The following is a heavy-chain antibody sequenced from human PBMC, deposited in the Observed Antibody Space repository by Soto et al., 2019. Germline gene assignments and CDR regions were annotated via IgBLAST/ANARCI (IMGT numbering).Heavy chain of an antibody. J-gene: IGHJ3*02. CDR1: GFTFRSYG. Sequence: GGALRLSCSASGFTFRSYGMHWVRQAPGKGLEWVAVIWYDGSNKYYADSVKGRFTISRDNSKNTLYLQMNSLRAEDTAVYYCARDGDTNAFDIWGQGTMVTVSS. V-gene: IGHV3-33*01. D-gene: IGHD7-27*01. CDR2: IWYDGSNK. CDR3: ARDGDTNAFDI.